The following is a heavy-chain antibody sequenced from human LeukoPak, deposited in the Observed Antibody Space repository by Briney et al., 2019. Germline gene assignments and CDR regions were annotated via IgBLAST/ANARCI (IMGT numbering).Heavy chain of an antibody. Sequence: GGSLRLSCVASGFSFSGYSMNWVRQAPGKGLDWVSYISSGSRTIFYGDSVKGRFTISRDNAKNSLYLQMNSLRSEDTAVYYCARLTDVETLHTYPIAAAGTAEDYWGQGTLVTVSS. J-gene: IGHJ4*02. CDR2: ISSGSRTI. D-gene: IGHD6-13*01. CDR3: ARLTDVETLHTYPIAAAGTAEDY. CDR1: GFSFSGYS. V-gene: IGHV3-48*04.